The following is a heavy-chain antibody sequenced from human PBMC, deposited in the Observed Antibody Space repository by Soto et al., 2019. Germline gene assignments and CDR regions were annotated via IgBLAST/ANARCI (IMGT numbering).Heavy chain of an antibody. Sequence: EVQLLESGGDLVQPGGSLRLSRAASGFTFSSYAMNWVRQAPGKGLEWVSVISDSGGSTYYADSVKGRFTISRDNFKNTLYLQMNSLRAEDTAVYYCGKCSGGSCYSTPGYWGQGTLVTVSS. CDR3: GKCSGGSCYSTPGY. D-gene: IGHD2-15*01. CDR2: ISDSGGST. V-gene: IGHV3-23*01. CDR1: GFTFSSYA. J-gene: IGHJ4*02.